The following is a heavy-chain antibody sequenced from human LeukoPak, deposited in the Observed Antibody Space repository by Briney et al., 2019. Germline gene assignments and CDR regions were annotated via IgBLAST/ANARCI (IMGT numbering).Heavy chain of an antibody. D-gene: IGHD3-10*01. Sequence: GGSLRLSCAASGFTVSSNYMSWVRQAPGKGLEWVSVIYSGGSTYYADSVKGRFTISRDNSKNTLYLQMNSLRAEDTAVYYCARASMVRGVIYAGAFDIWGQGTMVTVSS. CDR2: IYSGGST. V-gene: IGHV3-66*01. CDR1: GFTVSSNY. J-gene: IGHJ3*02. CDR3: ARASMVRGVIYAGAFDI.